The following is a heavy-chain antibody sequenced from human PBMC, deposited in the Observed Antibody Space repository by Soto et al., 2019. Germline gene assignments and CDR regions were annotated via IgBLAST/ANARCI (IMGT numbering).Heavy chain of an antibody. CDR3: ARDQELLWFGERNGAFDI. D-gene: IGHD3-10*01. V-gene: IGHV1-18*01. J-gene: IGHJ3*02. Sequence: GASVKVSCTASGYTFTSYGISWVRQAPGQGLEWMGWISAYNGNTNYAQKLQGRVTMTTDTSTSTAYMELRSLRSDDTAVYYCARDQELLWFGERNGAFDIWGQGTMVTVSS. CDR2: ISAYNGNT. CDR1: GYTFTSYG.